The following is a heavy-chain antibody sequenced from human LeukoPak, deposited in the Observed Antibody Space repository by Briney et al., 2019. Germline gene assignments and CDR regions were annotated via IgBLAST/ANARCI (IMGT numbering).Heavy chain of an antibody. CDR3: ARDYCGGDCYGLDY. J-gene: IGHJ4*02. Sequence: GGSLRLSCAASGFSFGSYAMHWVRQAPGKELEWVAVTWYDGSERYYADSVKGRFTISRDNSKNTLYLQMNSLRAEDTAVYYCARDYCGGDCYGLDYWGQGALVTVPS. V-gene: IGHV3-33*01. CDR1: GFSFGSYA. D-gene: IGHD2-21*02. CDR2: TWYDGSER.